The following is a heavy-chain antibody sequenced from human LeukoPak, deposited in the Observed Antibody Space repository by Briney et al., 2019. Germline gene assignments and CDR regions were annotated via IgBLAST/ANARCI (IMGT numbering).Heavy chain of an antibody. J-gene: IGHJ6*03. V-gene: IGHV1-18*01. CDR1: GYTFTSYG. D-gene: IGHD3-9*01. CDR3: ARVSSSRYYDILTGHRDYYYYYVDV. Sequence: ASVKVSCKASGYTFTSYGISWVRQAPGQGLEWMGWISAYNGNTNYAQKLQGRVTMTTDTSTSTAYMELRSLRSDDTAVYYCARVSSSRYYDILTGHRDYYYYYVDVWGKGTTVTISS. CDR2: ISAYNGNT.